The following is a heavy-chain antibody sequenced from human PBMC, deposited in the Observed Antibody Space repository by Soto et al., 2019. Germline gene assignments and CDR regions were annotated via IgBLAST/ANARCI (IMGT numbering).Heavy chain of an antibody. Sequence: GGSLRLSCAASGFTFSSYAMSWVRQAPGKGLEWVSAISGSGGSTYYADSVKGRFTISRDNSKNTLYLQMNSLRAEDTAVYYCATRENYVTTPLYGMDVWGQGTTVTVSS. CDR3: ATRENYVTTPLYGMDV. D-gene: IGHD3-16*01. CDR2: ISGSGGST. V-gene: IGHV3-23*01. CDR1: GFTFSSYA. J-gene: IGHJ6*02.